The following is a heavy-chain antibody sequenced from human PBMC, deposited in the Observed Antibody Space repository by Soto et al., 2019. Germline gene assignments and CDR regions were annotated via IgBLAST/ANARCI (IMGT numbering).Heavy chain of an antibody. CDR3: ARGWETVGTTTPFAY. V-gene: IGHV1-69*05. CDR2: IIPMFGTA. J-gene: IGHJ4*02. CDR1: GGTFSTYA. Sequence: SVKVSCKASGGTFSTYAITWVRQAPGQGLEWMGGIIPMFGTANYAQKFRGRVTVTTDESTSTAHMELSSLRSEDTAVYYCARGWETVGTTTPFAYWGQRTLVTISS. D-gene: IGHD1-26*01.